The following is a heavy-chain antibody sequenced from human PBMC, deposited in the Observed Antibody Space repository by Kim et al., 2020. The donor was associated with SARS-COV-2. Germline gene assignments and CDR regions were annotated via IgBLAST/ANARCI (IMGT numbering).Heavy chain of an antibody. Sequence: GGSLRLSCAASGFTFSSYAMSWVRQAPGKGLECVSDFYSGGSSTYYADSVKGRFTISRDNSKNALYLQMNSLRAEDTAVYYCAKEMWRGGNSPPDYWGQGTLVTVSS. D-gene: IGHD2-21*02. V-gene: IGHV3-23*03. J-gene: IGHJ4*02. CDR2: FYSGGSST. CDR1: GFTFSSYA. CDR3: AKEMWRGGNSPPDY.